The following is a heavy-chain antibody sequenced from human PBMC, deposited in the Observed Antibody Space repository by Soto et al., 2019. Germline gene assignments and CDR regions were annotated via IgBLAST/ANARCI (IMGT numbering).Heavy chain of an antibody. V-gene: IGHV3-7*01. CDR2: IKQDGSEK. CDR3: ATRPGNYYDSSGPFDY. J-gene: IGHJ4*01. Sequence: EVQLVESGGGLVQPGGSLRLSCAASGFTFSSYWMSWVRQAPGKGLEWVANIKQDGSEKYYVDSVKDRFTISRDNAKNSLYLQMNSLRAEDTAVYYCATRPGNYYDSSGPFDYWGQGTLVTVSS. CDR1: GFTFSSYW. D-gene: IGHD3-22*01.